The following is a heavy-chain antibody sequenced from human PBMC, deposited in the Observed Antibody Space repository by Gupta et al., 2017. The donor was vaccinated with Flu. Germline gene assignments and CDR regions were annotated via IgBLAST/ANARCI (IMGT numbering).Heavy chain of an antibody. CDR1: GGSINFYY. D-gene: IGHD2-15*01. CDR2: VYTSGAT. Sequence: QVQLQESGPGLVKPSETLSLTCTVAGGSINFYYWSWIRQTAGKGLEGIGRVYTSGATKYNTARDSRVTMSIDTSRNQVYLNLRYVNAEDKAVYYCARGTSMPGGGSYFDYCGQVTLVTVSS. CDR3: ARGTSMPGGGSYFDY. J-gene: IGHJ4*02. V-gene: IGHV4-4*07.